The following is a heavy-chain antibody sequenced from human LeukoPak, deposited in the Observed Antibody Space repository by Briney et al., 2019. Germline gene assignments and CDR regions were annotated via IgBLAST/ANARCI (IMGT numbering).Heavy chain of an antibody. J-gene: IGHJ4*02. CDR3: AGGTDFWSGYSFDS. Sequence: GGPLRLSCAASGFTFSSYSMNWVRQAPGRGLEWVAVISYDGSNKYYADSVKGRFTISRDNSKNTLYLQMNSLRAEDTAVYYCAGGTDFWSGYSFDSWGQGTLVTVSS. CDR1: GFTFSSYS. V-gene: IGHV3-30*03. CDR2: ISYDGSNK. D-gene: IGHD3-3*01.